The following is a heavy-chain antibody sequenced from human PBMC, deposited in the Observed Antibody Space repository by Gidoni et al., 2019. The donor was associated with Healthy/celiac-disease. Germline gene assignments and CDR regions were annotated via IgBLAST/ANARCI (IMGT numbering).Heavy chain of an antibody. Sequence: GRFTISRDNSKNTLYLQMNSLRAEDTAVYYCAKPLRSTKYYFDYWGQGTLVTVSS. D-gene: IGHD2-2*01. J-gene: IGHJ4*02. V-gene: IGHV3-23*01. CDR3: AKPLRSTKYYFDY.